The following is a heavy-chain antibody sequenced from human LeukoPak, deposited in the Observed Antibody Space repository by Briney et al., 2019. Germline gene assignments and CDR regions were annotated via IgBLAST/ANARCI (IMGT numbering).Heavy chain of an antibody. D-gene: IGHD6-19*01. CDR3: ARSPYSRGWHRAWFDP. J-gene: IGHJ5*02. V-gene: IGHV4-34*01. Sequence: SETLSLTCAVYGGSFSGYYWSWIRQPPGKGLEWIGEINHSGSTNDNPSLKSRVTISVDTSKNQFSLKLSSVTAADTAVYYCARSPYSRGWHRAWFDPWGQGTLVTVSS. CDR1: GGSFSGYY. CDR2: INHSGST.